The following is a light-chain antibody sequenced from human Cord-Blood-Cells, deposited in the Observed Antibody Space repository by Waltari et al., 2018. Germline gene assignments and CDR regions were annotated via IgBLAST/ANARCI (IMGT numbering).Light chain of an antibody. V-gene: IGLV2-8*01. CDR3: SSYAGSNNVV. CDR1: SSDVGGYNY. Sequence: SALTQPPSASGSPGQSVTISFTGTSSDVGGYNYVSWYQQHPGKAPKLMIYEVSKRPSGVPDRFSGSKSGNTASLTVSGLQAEDEADYYCSSYAGSNNVVFGGGTKLTVL. CDR2: EVS. J-gene: IGLJ2*01.